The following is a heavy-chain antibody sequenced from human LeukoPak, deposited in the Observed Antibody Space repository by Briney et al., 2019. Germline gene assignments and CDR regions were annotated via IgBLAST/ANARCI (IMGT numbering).Heavy chain of an antibody. Sequence: SETLSLTCTVSGGSISSYYWSWIRQPPGKGLEWIGYIYYSGSTNYNPSLKSRVTISVDTSKNQFSLKLSSVTAADTAVYYCARVEWFGEIDYWGQGTLVTVSS. CDR1: GGSISSYY. CDR2: IYYSGST. V-gene: IGHV4-59*12. D-gene: IGHD3-10*01. J-gene: IGHJ4*02. CDR3: ARVEWFGEIDY.